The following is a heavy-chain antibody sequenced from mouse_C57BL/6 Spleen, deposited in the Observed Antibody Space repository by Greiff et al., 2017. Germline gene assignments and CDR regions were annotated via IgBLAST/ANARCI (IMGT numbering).Heavy chain of an antibody. D-gene: IGHD1-1*01. CDR1: GFSLTSYG. J-gene: IGHJ4*01. V-gene: IGHV2-6-1*01. CDR3: ARHRPSTVVDLDY. CDR2: IWSDGST. Sequence: QVQLKESGPGLVAPSQSLSITCTVSGFSLTSYGVHWVRQPPGKGLEWLVVIWSDGSTTYNSALKSRLSISKDNSKSQVFLKMNSLQTDDTAMYYCARHRPSTVVDLDYWGQGTSVTVSS.